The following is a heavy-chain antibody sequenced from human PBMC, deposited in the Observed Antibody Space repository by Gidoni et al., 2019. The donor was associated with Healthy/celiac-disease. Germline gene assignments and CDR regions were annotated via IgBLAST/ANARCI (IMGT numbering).Heavy chain of an antibody. CDR2: IITILGIA. Sequence: QVQRVQSGAEVTETGSSVKVSCKASGGTCSSYAISWVRQATGQGLEWMGRIITILGIANYAQKFPGRVTITADKYTSTAYMELSSLRSEDQAVYYCARDMGTVVGNYFDYWGQGTLVTVSS. J-gene: IGHJ4*02. V-gene: IGHV1-69*04. CDR3: ARDMGTVVGNYFDY. D-gene: IGHD2-15*01. CDR1: GGTCSSYA.